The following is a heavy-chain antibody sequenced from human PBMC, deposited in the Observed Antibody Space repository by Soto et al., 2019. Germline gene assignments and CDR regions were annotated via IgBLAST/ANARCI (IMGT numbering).Heavy chain of an antibody. J-gene: IGHJ4*02. CDR2: IYYSGST. V-gene: IGHV4-39*01. CDR1: GGSISSSSYY. CDR3: ARGDYDFWSGYRHFDY. Sequence: PSETLSLTCTVSGGSISSSSYYWGWIRQPPGKGLEWIGSIYYSGSTYYNPSLKSRVTISVDTSKNQFSLKLSSVTAADTAVYYCARGDYDFWSGYRHFDYWGQGTLVTVSS. D-gene: IGHD3-3*01.